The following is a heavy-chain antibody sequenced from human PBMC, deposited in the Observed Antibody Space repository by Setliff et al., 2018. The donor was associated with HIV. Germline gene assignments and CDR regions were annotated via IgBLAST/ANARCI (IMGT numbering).Heavy chain of an antibody. CDR2: VNHSGST. D-gene: IGHD4-4*01. Sequence: SETLSLTCAVYGGSFNGYYWSWIRQPPGKGLEWIGEVNHSGSTNYNPSLKSRVTISVDTSKNQFSLKLSSVTAADTAVYYCARGRDDYNYDPFDIWGQGTMVTVSS. CDR1: GGSFNGYY. V-gene: IGHV4-34*01. CDR3: ARGRDDYNYDPFDI. J-gene: IGHJ3*02.